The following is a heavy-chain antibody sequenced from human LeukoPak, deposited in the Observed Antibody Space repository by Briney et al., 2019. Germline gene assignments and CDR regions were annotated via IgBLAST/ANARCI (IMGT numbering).Heavy chain of an antibody. CDR3: ARRRFGVVNQFDP. CDR2: MNPNSGNT. J-gene: IGHJ5*02. CDR1: GYTFTSYD. D-gene: IGHD3-3*01. V-gene: IGHV1-8*01. Sequence: ASVKVSCKASGYTFTSYDINWVRQATGQGLEWMGWMNPNSGNTGYAQRFQGRVTMTRNTSISTAYMELSSLRSEDTAVYYCARRRFGVVNQFDPWGQGTLVTVSS.